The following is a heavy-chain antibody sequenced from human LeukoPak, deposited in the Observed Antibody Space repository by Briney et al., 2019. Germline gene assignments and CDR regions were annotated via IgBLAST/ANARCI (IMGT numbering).Heavy chain of an antibody. CDR2: ISGSGGST. CDR3: ARDGMVRGVKVYYYYYMDV. D-gene: IGHD3-10*01. CDR1: GFTFSSYA. Sequence: GGSLRLSCAASGFTFSSYAMSWVRQAPGKGLEWVSAISGSGGSTYYADSVKGRFTISRDNSKNTLYLQMNSLRAEDTAVYYCARDGMVRGVKVYYYYYMDVWGKGTTVTISS. J-gene: IGHJ6*03. V-gene: IGHV3-23*01.